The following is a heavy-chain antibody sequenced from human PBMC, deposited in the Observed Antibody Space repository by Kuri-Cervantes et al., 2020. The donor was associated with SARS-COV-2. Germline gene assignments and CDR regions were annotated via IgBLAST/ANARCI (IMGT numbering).Heavy chain of an antibody. CDR2: IIPIFGTA. J-gene: IGHJ5*02. D-gene: IGHD2-2*01. CDR3: ARVADIVVVPAAMVLDP. Sequence: SVKVSCKASGYSFTVYHIHWVRQAPGQGLEWMGGIIPIFGTANYAQKFQGRVTITADESTSTAYMELSSLRSEDTAVYYCARVADIVVVPAAMVLDPWGQGTLVTVSS. V-gene: IGHV1-69*13. CDR1: GYSFTVYH.